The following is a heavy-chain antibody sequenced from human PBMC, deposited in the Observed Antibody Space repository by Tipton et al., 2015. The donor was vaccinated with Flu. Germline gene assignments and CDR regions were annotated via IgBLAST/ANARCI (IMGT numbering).Heavy chain of an antibody. Sequence: LRLSCTVSGDSVSNSDYYWNWIRQEPGKGLEWIGHIDFSGSTHYNPSLKSRLTISIDTSRNQFSLKLNSVTAGDTAVYYCARRDYSNYVSEPKNWFDPWGQGALVTVSS. D-gene: IGHD4-11*01. V-gene: IGHV4-31*03. CDR2: IDFSGST. CDR1: GDSVSNSDYY. J-gene: IGHJ5*02. CDR3: ARRDYSNYVSEPKNWFDP.